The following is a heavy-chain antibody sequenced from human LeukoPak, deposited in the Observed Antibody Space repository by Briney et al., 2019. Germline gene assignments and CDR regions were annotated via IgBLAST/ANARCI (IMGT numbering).Heavy chain of an antibody. V-gene: IGHV4-59*01. CDR3: ARDIVGATGHFDY. CDR2: ISHTGST. J-gene: IGHJ4*02. Sequence: SETLSLTCTLSGGSISTYFWSWIRQPPGKALEWIGYISHTGSTNYNPSLKSRVTISVDTSKNQLSLKLSSVTAADTAVYYCARDIVGATGHFDYWGQGTLVTVSS. D-gene: IGHD1-26*01. CDR1: GGSISTYF.